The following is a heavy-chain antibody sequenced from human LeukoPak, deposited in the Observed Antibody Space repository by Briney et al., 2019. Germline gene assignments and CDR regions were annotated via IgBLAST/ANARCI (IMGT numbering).Heavy chain of an antibody. J-gene: IGHJ3*02. Sequence: GGSLRLSCAASGFTFSSYEMNWVRQAPGKGLEWVSYISSSGSTIYYADSVKGRFTISRDNAKNSLYLQMNSLRAEDTAVYYCVRDGPIAFDIWGQGTMVTVSS. V-gene: IGHV3-48*03. CDR3: VRDGPIAFDI. CDR2: ISSSGSTI. CDR1: GFTFSSYE.